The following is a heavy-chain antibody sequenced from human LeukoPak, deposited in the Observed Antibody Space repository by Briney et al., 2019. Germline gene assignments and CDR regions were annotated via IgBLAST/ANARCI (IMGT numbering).Heavy chain of an antibody. CDR3: ARDLMVRGVSYFDY. V-gene: IGHV3-21*01. CDR1: GFTFSSYS. Sequence: KSGGSLRLSCAASGFTFSSYSMNWVRQAPGKGLEWVSSISSSSSYIYYADSVKGRFTISRDNAKNSLYLQMNSLRAEDTAVYYCARDLMVRGVSYFDYWGQGTLVTVSS. CDR2: ISSSSSYI. D-gene: IGHD3-10*01. J-gene: IGHJ4*02.